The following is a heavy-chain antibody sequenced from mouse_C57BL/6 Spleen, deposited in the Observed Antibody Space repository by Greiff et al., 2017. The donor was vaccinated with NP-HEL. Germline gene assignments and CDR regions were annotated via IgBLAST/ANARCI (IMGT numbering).Heavy chain of an antibody. Sequence: EVQLQESEGGLVQPGSSMKLSCTASGFTFSDYYMAWVRQVPEKGLEWVANINYDGSSTYYLDSLKSRFIISRDNAKNILYLQMSSLKSEDTATYYCARVTGFHFDYWGQGTTLTVSS. V-gene: IGHV5-16*01. CDR2: INYDGSST. CDR1: GFTFSDYY. CDR3: ARVTGFHFDY. J-gene: IGHJ2*01. D-gene: IGHD4-1*01.